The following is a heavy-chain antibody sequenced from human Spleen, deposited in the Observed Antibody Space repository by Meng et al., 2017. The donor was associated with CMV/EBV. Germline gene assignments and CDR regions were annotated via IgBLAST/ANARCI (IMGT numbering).Heavy chain of an antibody. V-gene: IGHV3-11*01. CDR1: GFIFNDYY. CDR3: ARDLLEPYYYYYGMDV. CDR2: ITSSGSTL. D-gene: IGHD3-3*01. Sequence: GESLKISCAGSGFIFNDYYMAWIRLAPGKGLEWVAYITSSGSTLDYADSVKGRFTISRDNIKNSVFLQMNSLRVEDTAVYYCARDLLEPYYYYYGMDVWGQGTTVTVSS. J-gene: IGHJ6*02.